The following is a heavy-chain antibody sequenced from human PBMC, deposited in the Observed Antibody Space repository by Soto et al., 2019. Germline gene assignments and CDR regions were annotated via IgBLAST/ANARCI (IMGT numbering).Heavy chain of an antibody. CDR1: GFTFNTYS. CDR2: IRYDGTQK. J-gene: IGHJ4*02. CDR3: ARAGGTTVTGLWHFDS. V-gene: IGHV3-33*01. D-gene: IGHD4-17*01. Sequence: GGSLRLSCEASGFTFNTYSMHWVRQPPGKGLEWLAAIRYDGTQKYYADSVKGRFIISRDNSKKTLYLEMNSLRAEDTAVYYCARAGGTTVTGLWHFDSWGQGTLVTVSS.